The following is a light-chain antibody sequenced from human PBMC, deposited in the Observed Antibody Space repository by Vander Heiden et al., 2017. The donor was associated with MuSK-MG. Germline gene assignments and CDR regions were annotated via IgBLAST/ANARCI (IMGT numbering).Light chain of an antibody. CDR2: DVS. CDR1: ENISSS. CDR3: QQRDNWPRT. J-gene: IGKJ2*01. V-gene: IGKV3-11*01. Sequence: IVFTQFPATLSLSPGERATLSCRASENISSSLVWYQQTPGQSPRLLMADVSNRALGILPRIRGNGSGSHLTLGISSLEPKEFAVNYRQQRDNWPRTFGQGTKMXIK.